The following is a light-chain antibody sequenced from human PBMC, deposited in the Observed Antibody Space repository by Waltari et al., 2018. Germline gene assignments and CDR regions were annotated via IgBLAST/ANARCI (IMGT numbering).Light chain of an antibody. CDR3: QQYGRSILYT. V-gene: IGKV3-20*01. CDR2: GAS. CDR1: QRLTKNY. J-gene: IGKJ2*01. Sequence: VFTQSPGTLSLSPGERATVSCRASQRLTKNYFAWYQQKPGQAPRLLIYGASSRAAGIQDSFSGSGSGTDFTLTIIRLEPEDSAMYYCQQYGRSILYTFGQGTKLAVK.